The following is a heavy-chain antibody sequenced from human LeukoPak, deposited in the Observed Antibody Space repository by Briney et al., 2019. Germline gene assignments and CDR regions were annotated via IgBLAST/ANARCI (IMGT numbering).Heavy chain of an antibody. CDR2: IYYSGSA. CDR1: GGSISSSSYY. V-gene: IGHV4-39*07. J-gene: IGHJ4*02. CDR3: ARESGSATH. D-gene: IGHD3-3*01. Sequence: SETLSLTCTVSGGSISSSSYYWGWIRQPPGKGLEWIGNIYYSGSAFYNPSLKSRVTISVDTSKNQFSLRLSSVTAADTAVYFCARESGSATHWGQGTLVTVSS.